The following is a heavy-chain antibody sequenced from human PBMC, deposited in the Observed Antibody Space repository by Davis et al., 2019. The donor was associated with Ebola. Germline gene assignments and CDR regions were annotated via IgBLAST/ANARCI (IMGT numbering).Heavy chain of an antibody. Sequence: ASVKVSCKASGYTFTDYYLHWVRQAPGQGLEWMGWINPNSGDTYYAQNFQGRVTLTRDTSISTAYMELTGLRSDDTAVYYCARDYCSSTSCYTEYYFDYWGQGTLVTVSS. D-gene: IGHD2-2*02. CDR3: ARDYCSSTSCYTEYYFDY. CDR1: GYTFTDYY. CDR2: INPNSGDT. V-gene: IGHV1-2*02. J-gene: IGHJ4*02.